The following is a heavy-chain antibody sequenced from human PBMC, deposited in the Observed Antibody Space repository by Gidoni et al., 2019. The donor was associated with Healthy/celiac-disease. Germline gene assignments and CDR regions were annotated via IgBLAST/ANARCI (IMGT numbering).Heavy chain of an antibody. CDR2: SIPIFGTA. D-gene: IGHD3-22*01. CDR1: GGTFSSYA. V-gene: IGHV1-69*01. CDR3: ARGHYDSSGALIGWFDP. J-gene: IGHJ5*02. Sequence: QVQLVQSGAEVKKPGSSVKVSCKASGGTFSSYAISWVRQAPGQGREWMGGSIPIFGTANYAQKFQGRVTITADESTSTAYMELSSLRSEDTAVYYCARGHYDSSGALIGWFDPWGQGTLVTVSS.